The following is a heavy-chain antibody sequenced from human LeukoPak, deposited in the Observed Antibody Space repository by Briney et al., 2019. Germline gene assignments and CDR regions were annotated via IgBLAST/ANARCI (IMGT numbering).Heavy chain of an antibody. CDR2: IYYSGST. CDR3: GRGRYQLLLNWFDP. V-gene: IGHV4-59*01. J-gene: IGHJ5*02. CDR1: GGSISSYY. D-gene: IGHD2-2*01. Sequence: SETLSLTCTVSGGSISSYYWSWIRQPPGKGLEWIGYIYYSGSTNYNPSLKSRATISVDTSKNKFSLKLRSVTAADTAVYYCGRGRYQLLLNWFDPWGQGTLVTVSS.